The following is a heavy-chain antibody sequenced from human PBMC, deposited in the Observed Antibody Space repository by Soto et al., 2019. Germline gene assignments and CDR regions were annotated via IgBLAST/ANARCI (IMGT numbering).Heavy chain of an antibody. CDR2: ISYDGSNK. CDR1: GFTFSSYA. D-gene: IGHD3-9*01. Sequence: GGSLRLSCAASGFTFSSYAMHWVRQAPGKGLERVAVISYDGSNKYYADSVKGRFTISRDNSKNTLYLQMNSLRAEDTALYYCAREALLRYFALDYWGQGTLVTVSS. CDR3: AREALLRYFALDY. J-gene: IGHJ4*02. V-gene: IGHV3-30-3*01.